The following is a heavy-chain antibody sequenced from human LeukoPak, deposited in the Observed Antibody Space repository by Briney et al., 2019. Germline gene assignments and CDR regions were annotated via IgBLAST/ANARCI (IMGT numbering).Heavy chain of an antibody. V-gene: IGHV3-30*18. CDR3: AKDYGGYYYGSGTHFDY. D-gene: IGHD3-10*01. Sequence: PGRSLRLSCAASGFTFSSYGMHWVRQAPGKGLEWVAVISYDGSNKYYADSVKGRFTIPRDNSKNTLYLQMNSLRAEDTAVYYCAKDYGGYYYGSGTHFDYWGQGTLVTVSS. CDR1: GFTFSSYG. CDR2: ISYDGSNK. J-gene: IGHJ4*02.